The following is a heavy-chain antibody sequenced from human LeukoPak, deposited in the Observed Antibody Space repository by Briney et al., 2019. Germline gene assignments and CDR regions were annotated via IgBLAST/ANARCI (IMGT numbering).Heavy chain of an antibody. D-gene: IGHD5-24*01. CDR2: IYSGGST. V-gene: IGHV3-66*01. Sequence: PGGSLRLSCAASGFTVSSNYMSWVRQAPGKGLEWVSVIYSGGSTYYADSVKGRFTISRDNSKNTLYLQMNSLRAEDTAVYYCAREQSPYYYYGMDVWGQGTTVTASS. J-gene: IGHJ6*02. CDR1: GFTVSSNY. CDR3: AREQSPYYYYGMDV.